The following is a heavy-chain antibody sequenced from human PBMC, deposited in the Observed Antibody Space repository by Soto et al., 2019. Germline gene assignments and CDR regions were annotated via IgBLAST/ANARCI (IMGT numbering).Heavy chain of an antibody. CDR3: ATWSDSSSSPDAFDI. CDR1: GFTFSSYA. D-gene: IGHD6-6*01. J-gene: IGHJ3*02. CDR2: ISYDGSNK. V-gene: IGHV3-30-3*01. Sequence: QVQLVESGGGVVQPGRSLRLSCAASGFTFSSYAMHWVRQAPGKGLEWVAVISYDGSNKYYADSVKGRFTISGDNSKNTLDLQMNSLRAEDTAVYYCATWSDSSSSPDAFDIWGQGTMVTVSS.